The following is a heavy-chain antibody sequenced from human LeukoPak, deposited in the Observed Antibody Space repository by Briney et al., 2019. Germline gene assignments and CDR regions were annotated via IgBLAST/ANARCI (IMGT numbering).Heavy chain of an antibody. CDR2: IYYSGST. D-gene: IGHD4-17*01. Sequence: SETLSLTCAVSGGSISSNSYYWGWIRQPPGKGLEWIGSIYYSGSTYYNPSLKSRVTISVDTSKNQFSLKLGSVTAADTAVYYCARESDYGDFTFGYWGQGTLVTVSS. CDR1: GGSISSNSYY. J-gene: IGHJ4*02. CDR3: ARESDYGDFTFGY. V-gene: IGHV4-39*07.